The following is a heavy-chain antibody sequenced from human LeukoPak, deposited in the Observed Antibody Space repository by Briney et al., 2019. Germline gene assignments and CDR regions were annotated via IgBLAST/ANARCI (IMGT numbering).Heavy chain of an antibody. D-gene: IGHD2-15*01. CDR3: ARRGCNGGSCYAY. CDR2: IYPGDSDT. V-gene: IGHV5-51*01. CDR1: GYSSSNDW. J-gene: IGHJ4*02. Sequence: GESLKISCKGSGYSSSNDWIGWVRQMHGKGLEWMGIIYPGDSDTRYSPSFQGQVTISADKSISTAYLQWSSLGASDTVMYYCARRGCNGGSCYAYWGQGTLVTVSS.